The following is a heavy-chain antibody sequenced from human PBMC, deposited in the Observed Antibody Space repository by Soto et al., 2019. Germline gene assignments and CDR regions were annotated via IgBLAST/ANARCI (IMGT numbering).Heavy chain of an antibody. V-gene: IGHV3-21*01. CDR2: ISSSSSYI. J-gene: IGHJ4*02. Sequence: EVQLVESGGGLVKPGGSLRLSCAASGFTFSSYSMNWVRQAPGKGLEWVSSISSSSSYIYYADSVKGRFTISRDNGKNSLYLQMNSLRAEDTAVYYCARFRRTGYSYDQWGQGTLVTVSS. CDR3: ARFRRTGYSYDQ. CDR1: GFTFSSYS. D-gene: IGHD5-18*01.